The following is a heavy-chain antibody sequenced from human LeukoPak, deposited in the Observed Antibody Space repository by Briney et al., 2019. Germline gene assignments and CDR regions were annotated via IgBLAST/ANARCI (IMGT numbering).Heavy chain of an antibody. Sequence: PSETLSLTCTVSGGSISSGDYYWSWIRQPPGKGLEWIAYMYYSGSTYYNPSLKSRVSMSADTSKNQLSLKLSSVTAADTAVYYCARPYYYDSRIDPWGQGILVTVSS. CDR1: GGSISSGDYY. J-gene: IGHJ5*02. CDR3: ARPYYYDSRIDP. V-gene: IGHV4-30-4*01. D-gene: IGHD3-22*01. CDR2: MYYSGST.